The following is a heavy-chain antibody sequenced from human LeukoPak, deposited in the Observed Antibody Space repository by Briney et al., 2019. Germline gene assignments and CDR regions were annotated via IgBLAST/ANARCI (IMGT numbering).Heavy chain of an antibody. CDR2: ISAYNGNT. V-gene: IGHV1-18*01. CDR3: ATPSGSYHHFDY. Sequence: ASVKVSCKASGYTFTSYGISWVRQAPGQGLEWMGWISAYNGNTNYAQKLQGRVTMATDTSTSTAYMELRSLRSDDTAVYYCATPSGSYHHFDYWGQGTLVTVSS. D-gene: IGHD1-26*01. J-gene: IGHJ4*02. CDR1: GYTFTSYG.